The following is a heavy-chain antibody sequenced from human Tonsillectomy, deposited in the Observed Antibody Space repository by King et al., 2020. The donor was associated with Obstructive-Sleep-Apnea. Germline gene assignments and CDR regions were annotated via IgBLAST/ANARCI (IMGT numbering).Heavy chain of an antibody. V-gene: IGHV3-30*04. D-gene: IGHD3-22*01. Sequence: QLVQSGGGVVQPGRSLRLSCAASVFTFSNYAMHWVRQAPGKGLEWVALISYDGSNKYYADSVKGRFTISRDNSKNRLYLQMHRLRAEDTAVYYCARDTKIRGGYYGGDEYFHHWGQGTLVSVSS. CDR1: VFTFSNYA. CDR3: ARDTKIRGGYYGGDEYFHH. CDR2: ISYDGSNK. J-gene: IGHJ1*01.